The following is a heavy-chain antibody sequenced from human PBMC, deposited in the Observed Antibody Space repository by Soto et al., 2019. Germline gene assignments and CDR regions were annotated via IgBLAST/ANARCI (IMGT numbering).Heavy chain of an antibody. CDR2: IHYTGST. Sequence: PSETLSLTCTVSGDSINSADYYWSWIRQHPGKGLEWIGYIHYTGSTYYNPSLRSRVDISVDTSKSQFSLKLYSVTAADTAVYYCARGGNGAELELRPLTLGWFDYWGQGTLVTVSS. CDR3: ARGGNGAELELRPLTLGWFDY. J-gene: IGHJ4*02. V-gene: IGHV4-31*03. D-gene: IGHD1-7*01. CDR1: GDSINSADYY.